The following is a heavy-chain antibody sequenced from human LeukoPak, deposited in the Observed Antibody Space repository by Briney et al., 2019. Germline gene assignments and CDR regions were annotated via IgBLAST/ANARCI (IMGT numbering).Heavy chain of an antibody. CDR3: AKDIEDGSGSYPRFDY. D-gene: IGHD3-10*01. CDR1: GFTFDDYA. V-gene: IGHV3-9*01. CDR2: ISWNSGSI. Sequence: GGSLRLSCAASGFTFDDYAMPWVRQAPGKGLGWVSGISWNSGSIGYADSVKGRFTISRDNAKNSLYLQMNSLRAEDTALYYCAKDIEDGSGSYPRFDYWGQGTLVTVSS. J-gene: IGHJ4*02.